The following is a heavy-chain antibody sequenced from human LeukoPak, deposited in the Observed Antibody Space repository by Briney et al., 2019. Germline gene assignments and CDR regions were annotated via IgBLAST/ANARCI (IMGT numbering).Heavy chain of an antibody. V-gene: IGHV4-34*01. CDR1: GGSLSGYY. J-gene: IGHJ3*02. CDR3: ARGREPPRHDAFDI. CDR2: INHSGST. D-gene: IGHD1-14*01. Sequence: KSSETLSLTCAVYGGSLSGYYWSWIRQPPGKGLEWIGEINHSGSTNYNPSLKSRVTISVDTSKNQFSLKLSSVTAADTAVYYCARGREPPRHDAFDIWGQGTMVTVSS.